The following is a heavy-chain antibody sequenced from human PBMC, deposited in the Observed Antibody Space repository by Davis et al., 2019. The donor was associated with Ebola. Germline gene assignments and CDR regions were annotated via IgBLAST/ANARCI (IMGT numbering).Heavy chain of an antibody. Sequence: PGGSLRLSCAASGFTFSSYAMSWVRQAPGKGLEWVSAISGSGGSTYYADSVKGRFTISRDNSKNTLYLQMNSLRAEDTAVYYCAKGPKKLVVYAGNTDDYWGQGTLVTVSS. J-gene: IGHJ4*02. D-gene: IGHD2-8*02. CDR1: GFTFSSYA. V-gene: IGHV3-23*01. CDR3: AKGPKKLVVYAGNTDDY. CDR2: ISGSGGST.